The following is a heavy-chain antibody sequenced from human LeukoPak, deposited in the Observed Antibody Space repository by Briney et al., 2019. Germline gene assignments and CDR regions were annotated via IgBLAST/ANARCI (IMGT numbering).Heavy chain of an antibody. CDR3: ARQVDCSSTSCYASSPFYYFDY. CDR2: IYPGDSDT. D-gene: IGHD2-2*01. V-gene: IGHV5-51*01. J-gene: IGHJ4*02. CDR1: GYSFTSYW. Sequence: GESLKISCKGSGYSFTSYWIGWVRQMPGKGLEWMGIIYPGDSDTRYSPSFQGQVTISADKSISAAYLQWSSLKASDTAMYYCARQVDCSSTSCYASSPFYYFDYWGQGTLVTVSS.